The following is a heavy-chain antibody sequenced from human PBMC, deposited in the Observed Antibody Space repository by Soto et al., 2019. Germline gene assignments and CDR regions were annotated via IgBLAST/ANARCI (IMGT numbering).Heavy chain of an antibody. Sequence: SETLSLTCTVSGDSISRYYWSWIRLSPGKGLEWIGYIYYSGSTYYNPSLKSRVTISVDTSKNQFSLKLSSVTAADTAVYYCARGSPYYDFWENWFDPWGQGTLVTVSS. CDR2: IYYSGST. V-gene: IGHV4-59*01. D-gene: IGHD3-3*01. CDR3: ARGSPYYDFWENWFDP. CDR1: GDSISRYY. J-gene: IGHJ5*02.